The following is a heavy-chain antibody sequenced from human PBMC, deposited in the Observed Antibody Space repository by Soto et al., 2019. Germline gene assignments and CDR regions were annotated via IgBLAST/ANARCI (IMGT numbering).Heavy chain of an antibody. V-gene: IGHV3-30*18. Sequence: VQLVESGGGLVQPGGSLRLSCAASGFTFSSYGMHWVRQAPGKGLEWVAVISYDGSNKYYADSVKGRFTISRDNSKNTLYLQMNSLRAEDTAVYYCAKDREGEQLVGSSSNWFDPWGQGTLVTVSS. CDR3: AKDREGEQLVGSSSNWFDP. CDR1: GFTFSSYG. J-gene: IGHJ5*02. D-gene: IGHD6-6*01. CDR2: ISYDGSNK.